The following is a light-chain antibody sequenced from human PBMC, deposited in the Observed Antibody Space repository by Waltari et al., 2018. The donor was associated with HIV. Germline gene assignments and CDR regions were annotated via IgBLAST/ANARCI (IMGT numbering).Light chain of an antibody. Sequence: QSVLTQPPSASGTPGQRVTISCSGSSSNIGSNYVYWYQQLPGTPPNLLIYRNNQRPSGVPDRFSGSKSGTSASLAISGLRSEDEADYYCAAWDDGLSGPVFGGGTKLTVL. CDR1: SSNIGSNY. V-gene: IGLV1-47*01. J-gene: IGLJ3*02. CDR3: AAWDDGLSGPV. CDR2: RNN.